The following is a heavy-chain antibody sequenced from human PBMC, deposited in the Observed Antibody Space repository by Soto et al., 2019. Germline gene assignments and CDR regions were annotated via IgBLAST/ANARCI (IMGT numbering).Heavy chain of an antibody. D-gene: IGHD3-9*01. CDR1: GFTVSSNY. CDR3: ARALIDWYYFAY. V-gene: IGHV3-53*01. J-gene: IGHJ4*02. CDR2: IYSGGST. Sequence: GGSLRLSCAASGFTVSSNYMSWVRQAPGKGLDWVSVIYSGGSTYYADSVKGRFTISRDNSKNTLYLQMNSLRAEDTAVYYCARALIDWYYFAYWGQGTLVTVSS.